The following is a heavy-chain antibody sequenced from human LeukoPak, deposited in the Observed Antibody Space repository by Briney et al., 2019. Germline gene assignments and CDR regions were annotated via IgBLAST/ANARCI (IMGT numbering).Heavy chain of an antibody. D-gene: IGHD6-13*01. CDR2: IYYSGST. Sequence: SQTLSLTCTVSGGSISSGGYYWSWIRQHPGQGLEWIGYIYYSGSTYYNPSLKSRVTISVDTSKNQFSLKLSSVTAADTAVYYCASIGSSSWYRDAFDIWGQGTMVTVSS. CDR3: ASIGSSSWYRDAFDI. CDR1: GGSISSGGYY. J-gene: IGHJ3*02. V-gene: IGHV4-31*03.